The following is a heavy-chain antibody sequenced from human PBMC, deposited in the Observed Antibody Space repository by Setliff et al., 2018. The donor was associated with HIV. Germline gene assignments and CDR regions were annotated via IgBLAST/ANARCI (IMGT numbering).Heavy chain of an antibody. Sequence: SQTLSLTCAVYGGSFSGYYWSWIRQPPGKGLEWIGEINHSGSTNYNPSLKSRVTISVDTSKNQFSLKLSSVTAADTAVYYCARRGSGFFHYYYYMDVWGKGTTVTVSS. J-gene: IGHJ6*03. CDR1: GGSFSGYY. D-gene: IGHD3-10*01. V-gene: IGHV4-34*01. CDR3: ARRGSGFFHYYYYMDV. CDR2: INHSGST.